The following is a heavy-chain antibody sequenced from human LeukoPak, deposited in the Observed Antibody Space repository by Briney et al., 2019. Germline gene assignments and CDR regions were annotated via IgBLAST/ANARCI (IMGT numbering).Heavy chain of an antibody. CDR2: ISAYNGNT. J-gene: IGHJ4*02. D-gene: IGHD5-12*01. Sequence: ASVKVSSKSSGYTFTIYGISWVRQAPGQGLEWMGWISAYNGNTNYAQKFQGRVTMTTDTSTSTAYMELRSLRSDDTAVYYCARDSRYDEGYWGQGSLVTVSS. V-gene: IGHV1-18*01. CDR3: ARDSRYDEGY. CDR1: GYTFTIYG.